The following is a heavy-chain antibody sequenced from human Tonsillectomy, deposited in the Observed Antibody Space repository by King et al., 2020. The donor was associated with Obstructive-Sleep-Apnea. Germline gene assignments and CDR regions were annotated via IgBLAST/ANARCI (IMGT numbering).Heavy chain of an antibody. CDR2: ISFDGSNK. CDR3: ARDDVVVITTYPDY. D-gene: IGHD3-22*01. J-gene: IGHJ4*02. Sequence: VQLVESGGGVVQPGRSLRLSCAASGFTFNSYAMHWVRQAPGKGLEWVALISFDGSNKYYTDSVKGRFTISRDNSKNTLYLQMNSLRPEETAVYYCARDDVVVITTYPDYWGQGTLVTVSS. CDR1: GFTFNSYA. V-gene: IGHV3-30*04.